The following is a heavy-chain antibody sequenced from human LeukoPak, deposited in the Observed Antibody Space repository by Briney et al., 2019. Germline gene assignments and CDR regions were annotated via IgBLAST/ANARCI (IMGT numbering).Heavy chain of an antibody. D-gene: IGHD3-22*01. CDR1: GGSISDYY. CDR2: IYVSGST. Sequence: SETLSLTCTVSGGSISDYYWTWIRQSAGKGLEWIGRIYVSGSTKYNPSLNPSVKSRVTISVDVSKNQFSLRMSSVTAADTALYYCARHRYDSVYNWFDPWGQGILVTVSS. CDR3: ARHRYDSVYNWFDP. V-gene: IGHV4-4*07. J-gene: IGHJ5*02.